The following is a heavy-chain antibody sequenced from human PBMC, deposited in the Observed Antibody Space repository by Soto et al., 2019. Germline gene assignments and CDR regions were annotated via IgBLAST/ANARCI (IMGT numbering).Heavy chain of an antibody. CDR2: IIPIFGTA. D-gene: IGHD1-26*01. CDR1: GGTFSSYA. Sequence: QVQLVQSGAEVKKPGSSVKVSCKASGGTFSSYAISWVRQAPGQGLEWMGGIIPIFGTANYAQKFQGRGTITAEKSTSTAYMELSSLRSEDTDVYYCARETRLYSGSVDWFDPWGQGTLVTVSS. J-gene: IGHJ5*02. V-gene: IGHV1-69*06. CDR3: ARETRLYSGSVDWFDP.